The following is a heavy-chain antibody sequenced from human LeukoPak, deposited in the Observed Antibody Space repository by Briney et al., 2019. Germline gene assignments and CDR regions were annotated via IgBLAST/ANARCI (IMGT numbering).Heavy chain of an antibody. CDR2: TYYRSRWYY. Sequence: SQTLSLPCAFSGDMVLSKIAVWIWIRQSPSRGLEWLGRTYYRSRWYYDYALSVRSRITINPDTSKNQFSLQLNSVTPEDTAVYYCARDVSWRIDYWGQGTLVTVSS. CDR1: GDMVLSKIAV. CDR3: ARDVSWRIDY. V-gene: IGHV6-1*01. D-gene: IGHD6-13*01. J-gene: IGHJ4*02.